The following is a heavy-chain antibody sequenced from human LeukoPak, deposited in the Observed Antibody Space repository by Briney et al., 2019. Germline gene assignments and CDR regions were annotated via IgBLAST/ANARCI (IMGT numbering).Heavy chain of an antibody. Sequence: GASVKVSCKASGYTFTSYGISWVRQAPGQGLEWMGWISAYNGNTNYAQKLQGRVTMTTDTSTSTAYMELRSLRSDDTAVYYCARRHRYYDILTGYFEGAFDIWGQGTMVTVSS. D-gene: IGHD3-9*01. CDR3: ARRHRYYDILTGYFEGAFDI. CDR1: GYTFTSYG. V-gene: IGHV1-18*01. J-gene: IGHJ3*02. CDR2: ISAYNGNT.